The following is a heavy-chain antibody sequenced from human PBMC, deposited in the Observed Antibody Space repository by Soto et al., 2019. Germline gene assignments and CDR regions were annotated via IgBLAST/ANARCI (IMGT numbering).Heavy chain of an antibody. J-gene: IGHJ6*02. CDR2: IHGGTVQT. V-gene: IGHV1-3*01. Sequence: VKVSCKASGYTFSTHAMHWVRQAPGQSLEWMGWIHGGTVQTKHSHRFQDRVSITRDTSASTAYMELSSLRSEDTAVYYCARGKGMEENYYYYGLDIWGQGTRVIVSS. D-gene: IGHD1-1*01. CDR3: ARGKGMEENYYYYGLDI. CDR1: GYTFSTHA.